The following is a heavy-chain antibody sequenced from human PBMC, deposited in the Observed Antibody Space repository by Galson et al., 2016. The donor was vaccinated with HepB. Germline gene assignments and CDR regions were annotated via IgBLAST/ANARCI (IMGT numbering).Heavy chain of an antibody. CDR1: GGSLRSGGYF. V-gene: IGHV4-61*08. Sequence: SETLSLTCTVSGGSLRSGGYFWSWIRQPPGKGLEWIGNIHYSGRTTYNPSLKSRVTISVNTSKNQFSLKLTSGTAADTALYYCARERYNWNYAGEFDCWGLGTLVAVSS. J-gene: IGHJ4*02. D-gene: IGHD1-1*01. CDR3: ARERYNWNYAGEFDC. CDR2: IHYSGRT.